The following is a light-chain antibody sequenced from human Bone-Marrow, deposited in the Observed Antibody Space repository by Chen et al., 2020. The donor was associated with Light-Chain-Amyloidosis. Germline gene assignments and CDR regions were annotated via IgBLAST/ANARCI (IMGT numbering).Light chain of an antibody. Sequence: AIQMTQSPSSLSASVGERVTITCPASQSIRNNLGWYQQKPGKAPKLLISSASSLLSGVPYRFSGSGAGTDFTLTISSLQPEDFATYYCLQDVNYPRTFGQGTKVEIK. CDR3: LQDVNYPRT. V-gene: IGKV1-6*01. CDR2: SAS. CDR1: QSIRNN. J-gene: IGKJ1*01.